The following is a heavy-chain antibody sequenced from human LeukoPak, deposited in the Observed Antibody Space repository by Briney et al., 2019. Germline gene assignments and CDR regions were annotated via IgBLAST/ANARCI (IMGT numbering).Heavy chain of an antibody. Sequence: GGSLRLSCAASGFTFSSYAMSWVRQAPGKGLEWVSAISGSGGSTYYADSVKGRFTISRDKSKNTLYLQMNSLRAEDTAVYYCAKGLAVDGHFDYWGQGTLVTVSP. D-gene: IGHD6-19*01. CDR3: AKGLAVDGHFDY. J-gene: IGHJ4*02. CDR1: GFTFSSYA. V-gene: IGHV3-23*01. CDR2: ISGSGGST.